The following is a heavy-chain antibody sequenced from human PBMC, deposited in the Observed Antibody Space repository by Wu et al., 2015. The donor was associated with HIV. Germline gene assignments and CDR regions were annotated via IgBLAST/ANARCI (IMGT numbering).Heavy chain of an antibody. CDR2: ISAYNGDR. J-gene: IGHJ2*01. CDR3: ARVQYDFWSGYHYWYFDL. V-gene: IGHV1-18*01. D-gene: IGHD3-3*01. Sequence: QVQLVQSGAEVKKPGASVKVSCKASGYTFTSYGISWVRQAPGQGLEWMGWISAYNGDRNYAQKLQGRVTMTTDTSTSTAYMELRSLRSDDTAVYYCARVQYDFWSGYHYWYFDLWGRGTLVTRLL. CDR1: GYTFTSYG.